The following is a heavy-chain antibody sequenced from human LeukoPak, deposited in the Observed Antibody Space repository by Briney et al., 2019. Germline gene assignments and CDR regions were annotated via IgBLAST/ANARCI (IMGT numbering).Heavy chain of an antibody. D-gene: IGHD6-13*01. J-gene: IGHJ4*02. Sequence: PGGSLRLSCAASGFTFDDYAMHWVRQAPGEGLEWVSDNLWNSGSIGYARSVKGRFTISRDNAKNSLYLQMNSVRAEDTAFYYGAKDRIAAGNWGQGTLVTVSS. V-gene: IGHV3-9*01. CDR1: GFTFDDYA. CDR2: NLWNSGSI. CDR3: AKDRIAAGN.